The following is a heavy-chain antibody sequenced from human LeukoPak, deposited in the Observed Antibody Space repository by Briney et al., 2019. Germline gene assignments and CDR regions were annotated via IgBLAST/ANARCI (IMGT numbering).Heavy chain of an antibody. Sequence: SETLSLTCTVSGGSISSYYWSWIRQPPGKGLEWIGYIYYSGSTKYKPSLKSRVTISVDTSKNQFSLKLSSVTAADTAVYYCARGGAYCGGDCYLDYWGQGTLVTVSS. CDR1: GGSISSYY. CDR3: ARGGAYCGGDCYLDY. J-gene: IGHJ4*02. V-gene: IGHV4-59*01. D-gene: IGHD2-21*02. CDR2: IYYSGST.